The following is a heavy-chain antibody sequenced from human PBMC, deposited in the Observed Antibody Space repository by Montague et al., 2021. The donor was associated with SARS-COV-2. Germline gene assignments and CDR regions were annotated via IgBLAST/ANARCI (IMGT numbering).Heavy chain of an antibody. J-gene: IGHJ5*02. CDR3: ARVAVADFPRFDP. CDR2: IDWDDDK. V-gene: IGHV2-70*11. Sequence: PALVKPTQSLTLTCTFSGFSLSTSGMCVSWIRQPPGKALEWLARIDWDDDKYYSTSLKTKLTISKDTSKNQVVLTMTNMDPVDTATYYCARVAVADFPRFDPWGQGTLVTVSS. D-gene: IGHD6-19*01. CDR1: GFSLSTSGMC.